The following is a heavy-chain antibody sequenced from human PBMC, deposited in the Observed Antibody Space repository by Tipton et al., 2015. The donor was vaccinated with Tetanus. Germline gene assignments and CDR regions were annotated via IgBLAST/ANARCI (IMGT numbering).Heavy chain of an antibody. J-gene: IGHJ6*03. CDR3: SRLGRQGGALRKLYYYYFLDV. Sequence: QLVQSGAEVKEAGESLKISCKGSGYRFTDYWIGWVRQMPGKGLEWMGIIYPDDSDTKYSPSFQGQVTISVDKSINTAYLQWSSLKAADAAMYVCSRLGRQGGALRKLYYYYFLDVWGKGTTVIVSS. CDR1: GYRFTDYW. CDR2: IYPDDSDT. D-gene: IGHD3-16*01. V-gene: IGHV5-51*01.